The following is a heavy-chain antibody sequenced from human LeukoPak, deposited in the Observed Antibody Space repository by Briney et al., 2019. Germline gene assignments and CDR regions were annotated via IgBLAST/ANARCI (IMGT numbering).Heavy chain of an antibody. V-gene: IGHV1-2*02. D-gene: IGHD5-24*01. CDR3: ARWRDGYNFYDS. J-gene: IGHJ5*01. CDR1: GYTFTAYY. Sequence: GASVKVSCKASGYTFTAYYMHWVRQAPGQGLEWMGWINPNSGGTNYAQKLQGRVTMTTDTSTSTAYMELRSLRSDDTAVYYCARWRDGYNFYDSWGQGTLVTVSS. CDR2: INPNSGGT.